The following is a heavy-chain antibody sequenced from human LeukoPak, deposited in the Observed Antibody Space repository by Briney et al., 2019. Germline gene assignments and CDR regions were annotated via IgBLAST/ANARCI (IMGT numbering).Heavy chain of an antibody. J-gene: IGHJ4*02. Sequence: GGSLRLSCAASGFTFSSYGNHWVRQAPRQGLGLEGVISYYGSNKYYENSVKSRFTIPRDNSKNTLYLQMNSLRAEDKAVYHCAEDRLAYFDYWGQGTLVTVSS. CDR3: AEDRLAYFDY. V-gene: IGHV3-30*18. CDR2: ISYYGSNK. CDR1: GFTFSSYG.